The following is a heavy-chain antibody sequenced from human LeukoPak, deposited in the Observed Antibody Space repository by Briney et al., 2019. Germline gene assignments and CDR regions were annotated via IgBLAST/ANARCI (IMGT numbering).Heavy chain of an antibody. CDR1: GGSISSSSYY. CDR2: VYYSGSA. CDR3: ARVGVDDSGNIIKYFFDY. Sequence: SETLSLTCTVSGGSISSSSYYWGWIRQPPGKELEWIGSVYYSGSANYNPSLKSRVIISVDTSKNQFSLKLSPVTAADTAVYYCARVGVDDSGNIIKYFFDYWGQGTLVTVSS. J-gene: IGHJ4*02. D-gene: IGHD4-23*01. V-gene: IGHV4-39*07.